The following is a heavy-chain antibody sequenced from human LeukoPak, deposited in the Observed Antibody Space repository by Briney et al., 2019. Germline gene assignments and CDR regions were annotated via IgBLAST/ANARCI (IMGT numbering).Heavy chain of an antibody. J-gene: IGHJ4*02. CDR2: INSDGRST. V-gene: IGHV3-74*01. CDR3: ARGNYFDY. CDR1: GFTFSSYG. Sequence: GGSLRLSCAASGFTFSSYGMHWVRQAPGKGLVWVSLINSDGRSTTYADSVKGRFTISRDNAKNTLYLQMNSLRAEDTAVYYCARGNYFDYWGQGTLVTVSS.